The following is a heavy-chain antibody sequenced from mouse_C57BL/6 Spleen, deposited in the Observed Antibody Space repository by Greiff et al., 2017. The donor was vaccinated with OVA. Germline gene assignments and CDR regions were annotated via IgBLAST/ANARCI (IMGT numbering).Heavy chain of an antibody. CDR3: ARLDYGRSSYCDY. CDR2: LYPRSGNT. Sequence: VQLQQSGAELARPGASVKLSCKASGYTFTSYGISWVKQSTGQGLEWIGELYPRSGNTYYNEKFKGKATLTADKSYSTAYLELSSLTSEDSAVYYSARLDYGRSSYCDYWGQGTTLTVSA. V-gene: IGHV1-81*01. D-gene: IGHD1-1*01. CDR1: GYTFTSYG. J-gene: IGHJ2*01.